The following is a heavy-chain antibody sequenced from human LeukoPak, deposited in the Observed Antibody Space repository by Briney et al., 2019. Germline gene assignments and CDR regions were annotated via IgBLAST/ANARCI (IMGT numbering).Heavy chain of an antibody. CDR1: GGTFSSYA. J-gene: IGHJ4*02. D-gene: IGHD3-10*01. CDR3: ARTRWFGEYIGGY. V-gene: IGHV1-69*04. Sequence: ASVKVSCKASGGTFSSYAISWVRQAPGQVLEWMGRIIPILGIANYAQKFQGRVTITADKSTSTAYMELSSLRSEDTAVYYCARTRWFGEYIGGYWGQGTLVTVSS. CDR2: IIPILGIA.